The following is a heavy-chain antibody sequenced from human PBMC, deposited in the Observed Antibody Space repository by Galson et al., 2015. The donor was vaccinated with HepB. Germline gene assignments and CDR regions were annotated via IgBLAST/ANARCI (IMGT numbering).Heavy chain of an antibody. D-gene: IGHD3-10*01. CDR1: TFIFSTYS. CDR3: AKFAGSETYYTYIDY. V-gene: IGHV3-23*01. CDR2: VSVADNSI. Sequence: SLRLSCAASTFIFSTYSMNWVRQAPGKGLEWVSSVSVADNSIDYADSVKGRFSISTDNSRNTLYLQMNSLRAEDTAVYYCAKFAGSETYYTYIDYWGQGTLVTVSS. J-gene: IGHJ4*02.